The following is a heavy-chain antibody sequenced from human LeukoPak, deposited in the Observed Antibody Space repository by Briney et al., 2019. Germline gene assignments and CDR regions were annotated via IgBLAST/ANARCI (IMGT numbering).Heavy chain of an antibody. Sequence: SETQSLTCTVSGGSISSSSYYWGWIRQPPGKGLEWIGSIYYSGSTYYNPSLKSRVTISVDTSKNQFSLKLSSVTAADTAVYYCARQGEGSSSWYWGQGTLVTVSS. CDR2: IYYSGST. CDR3: ARQGEGSSSWY. V-gene: IGHV4-39*01. J-gene: IGHJ4*02. D-gene: IGHD6-13*01. CDR1: GGSISSSSYY.